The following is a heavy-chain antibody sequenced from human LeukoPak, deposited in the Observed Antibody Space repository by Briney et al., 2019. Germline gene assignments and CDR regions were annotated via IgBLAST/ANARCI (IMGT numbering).Heavy chain of an antibody. Sequence: SETLSLTCTVSGGSMSSSSYHWGWIRQPPGKGLEWIGSIYYSGSTYYNPSLKSRVTISIDTSKNQFSLELSSVTAADTAVYYCARQGYNWNYFSHWGQGTLVTVSS. CDR1: GGSMSSSSYH. D-gene: IGHD1-7*01. CDR3: ARQGYNWNYFSH. CDR2: IYYSGST. J-gene: IGHJ4*02. V-gene: IGHV4-39*01.